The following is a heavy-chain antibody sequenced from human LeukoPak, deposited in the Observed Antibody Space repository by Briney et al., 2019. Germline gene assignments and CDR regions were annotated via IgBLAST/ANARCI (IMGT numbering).Heavy chain of an antibody. CDR3: ARGNFYDNKGYSPELRY. V-gene: IGHV1-46*01. D-gene: IGHD3-10*01. J-gene: IGHJ4*02. Sequence: ASVKVSCKASGYTFTNYYMHWVRQAPGQGLEWLGLITPSGGSTWYAQKFQGRVTMTRDMSTSTDYMELSNLRSEDTAVYYCARGNFYDNKGYSPELRYWGQGTLVTVSS. CDR2: ITPSGGST. CDR1: GYTFTNYY.